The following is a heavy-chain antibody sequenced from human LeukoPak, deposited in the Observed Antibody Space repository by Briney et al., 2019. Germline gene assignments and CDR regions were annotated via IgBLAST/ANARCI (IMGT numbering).Heavy chain of an antibody. J-gene: IGHJ4*02. CDR3: ARETPYGSGSYPFDY. D-gene: IGHD3-10*01. V-gene: IGHV4-4*07. CDR1: GGSISSYY. CDR2: IYTSGST. Sequence: PSETLSLTCTVSGGSISSYYWSWIRRPAGKGLEWIGRIYTSGSTNYNPSLKSRVTMSVDTSKNQFSLKLSSVTAADTAVYYCARETPYGSGSYPFDYWGQGILVTVSS.